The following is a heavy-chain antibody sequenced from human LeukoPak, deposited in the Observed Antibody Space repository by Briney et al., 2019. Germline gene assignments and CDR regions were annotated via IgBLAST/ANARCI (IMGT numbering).Heavy chain of an antibody. D-gene: IGHD3-9*01. V-gene: IGHV1-18*01. J-gene: IGHJ3*02. CDR2: ISAYNGYT. CDR1: GYTFSSYG. CDR3: ARGLYDILTGANDAFDI. Sequence: ASVKVSCKASGYTFSSYGINWVRQAPGQGLEWMGWISAYNGYTNYAQKLQGRVTMTTDPSTSTAYMELSSLRPEDTAVYYCARGLYDILTGANDAFDIWGQGTMVTVSS.